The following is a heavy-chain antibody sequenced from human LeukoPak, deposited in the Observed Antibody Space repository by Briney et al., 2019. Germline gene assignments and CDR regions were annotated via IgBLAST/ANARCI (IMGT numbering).Heavy chain of an antibody. J-gene: IGHJ5*02. V-gene: IGHV4-39*01. Sequence: SETLSLTCTVSGGSISSSSYYWGWIRQPPGKGLEWIGSIYYSGITYYNPSLKSRVTISVDTSKTKFSLKLSSVTAADTAVYYCAGPPYYDILTGYRAFDPWGQGTLVTVSS. CDR3: AGPPYYDILTGYRAFDP. D-gene: IGHD3-9*01. CDR1: GGSISSSSYY. CDR2: IYYSGIT.